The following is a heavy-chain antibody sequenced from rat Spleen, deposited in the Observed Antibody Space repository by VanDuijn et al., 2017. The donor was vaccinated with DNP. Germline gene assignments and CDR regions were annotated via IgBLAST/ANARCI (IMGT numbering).Heavy chain of an antibody. J-gene: IGHJ2*01. CDR1: GFTLSNYW. V-gene: IGHV5S10*01. Sequence: EVKLVESGGGLVQPGRSLKLSCAASGFTLSNYWMFWIRQAPKKGLEWVATIFYAGTTTYYRGSVKGRFTISRDNANGTLYLQMDNLRSEDTATYYCTKDAFDYWGQGVMVTVSS. CDR2: IFYAGTTT. CDR3: TKDAFDY.